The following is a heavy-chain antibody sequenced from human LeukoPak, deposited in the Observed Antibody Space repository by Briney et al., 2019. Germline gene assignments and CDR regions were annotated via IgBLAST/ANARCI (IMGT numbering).Heavy chain of an antibody. J-gene: IGHJ4*02. Sequence: GGSLRLSCAASGFTFSSYWMTWVRQAPGKGLEWVSNINGDGSIENYVHSVRGRLSIFGDNAKDALYLQMNSLRVDDTAIYYCARDPIVGDTGGGDYWGQGTLVTVSS. V-gene: IGHV3-7*01. CDR3: ARDPIVGDTGGGDY. CDR2: INGDGSIE. CDR1: GFTFSSYW. D-gene: IGHD1-26*01.